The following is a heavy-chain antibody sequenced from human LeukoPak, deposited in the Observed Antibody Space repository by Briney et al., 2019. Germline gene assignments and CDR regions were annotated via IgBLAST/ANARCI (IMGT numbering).Heavy chain of an antibody. J-gene: IGHJ5*02. CDR2: ISSSSSYI. Sequence: KPGGSLRLSCAASGFTFSSYSMNWVRQAPGKGLEWVSSISSSSSYIYYADSVKGRFTISRDNAKNSLYLQMNSLRAEDTAEYYCARAEGSSWHGVGFDPWGQGTLVTVSS. V-gene: IGHV3-21*01. CDR3: ARAEGSSWHGVGFDP. CDR1: GFTFSSYS. D-gene: IGHD6-13*01.